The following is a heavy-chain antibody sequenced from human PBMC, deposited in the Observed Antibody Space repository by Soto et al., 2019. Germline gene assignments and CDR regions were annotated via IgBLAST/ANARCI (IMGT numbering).Heavy chain of an antibody. J-gene: IGHJ6*02. Sequence: ASVKVSCKASGYTFTSYGISWVRQAPGQGPEWMGWISAYNGNTNYAQKLQGRVTMTTDTSTSTAYMELRSLRSDDTAVYYCASAPVDTAMEADSIYYYYYGMDVWGQGTTVTVSS. D-gene: IGHD5-18*01. CDR3: ASAPVDTAMEADSIYYYYYGMDV. CDR2: ISAYNGNT. V-gene: IGHV1-18*01. CDR1: GYTFTSYG.